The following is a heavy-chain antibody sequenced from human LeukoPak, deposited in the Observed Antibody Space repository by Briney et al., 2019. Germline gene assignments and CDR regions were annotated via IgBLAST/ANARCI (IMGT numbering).Heavy chain of an antibody. J-gene: IGHJ4*02. D-gene: IGHD1-26*01. V-gene: IGHV3-23*01. CDR2: ISGSCGST. CDR1: GFTFSCYD. CDR3: AQDRRQGGRLHYFDY. Sequence: PWGSLRLSCAASGFTFSCYDMNWVRQVPGQGLEWVSTISGSCGSTNYPDTFRGRFTISRDNSNNTLYLQMNSLRADDTAAYFCAQDRRQGGRLHYFDYWGQGALVTVSS.